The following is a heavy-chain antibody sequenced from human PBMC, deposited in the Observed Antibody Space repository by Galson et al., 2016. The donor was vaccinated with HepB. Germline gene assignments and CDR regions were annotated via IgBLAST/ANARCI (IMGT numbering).Heavy chain of an antibody. Sequence: QSGAEVKKPGESLKISCKTFGYSFTNYWIGWVRQMPGKGLEWMGIIYPGDSDTRYSPSFQGQVTISADRSISTAYLQWSSLKASDTAMYYCASQGDSGWSPLDSWGQGTLFTVSS. CDR1: GYSFTNYW. CDR3: ASQGDSGWSPLDS. V-gene: IGHV5-51*01. CDR2: IYPGDSDT. D-gene: IGHD6-19*01. J-gene: IGHJ4*02.